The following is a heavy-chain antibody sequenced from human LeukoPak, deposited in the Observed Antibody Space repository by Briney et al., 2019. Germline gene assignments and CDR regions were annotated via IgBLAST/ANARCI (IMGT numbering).Heavy chain of an antibody. J-gene: IGHJ4*02. CDR3: ARGVRCSSTSCYNPYDY. CDR1: GFTFSSYW. D-gene: IGHD2-2*02. V-gene: IGHV3-7*01. Sequence: PGGSLRLSCAASGFTFSSYWMSWVRQAPGKGLEWVANIKQDGSEKYYVDSVKGRFTISRDNAKNSLYLQMNSLRAEDTAVYYCARGVRCSSTSCYNPYDYWGQGTRVTVSS. CDR2: IKQDGSEK.